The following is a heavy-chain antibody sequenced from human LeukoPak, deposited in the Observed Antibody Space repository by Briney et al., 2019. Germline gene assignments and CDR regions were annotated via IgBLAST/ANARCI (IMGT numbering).Heavy chain of an antibody. Sequence: GGSLRLSCAASGFTFSSYWMHWVRQTPGKGLEWLSRIDGDGTTTNYADSVKGRFTISRDNAKNTLYLQMTSLRAEDEAVYYCARDLLSGFVPCAYWGQGTLVTVSS. CDR2: IDGDGTTT. CDR3: ARDLLSGFVPCAY. CDR1: GFTFSSYW. V-gene: IGHV3-74*01. J-gene: IGHJ4*02. D-gene: IGHD2/OR15-2a*01.